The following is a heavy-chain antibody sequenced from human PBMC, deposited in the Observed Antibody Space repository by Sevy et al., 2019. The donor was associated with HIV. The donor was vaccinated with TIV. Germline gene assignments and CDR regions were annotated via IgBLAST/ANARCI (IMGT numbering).Heavy chain of an antibody. D-gene: IGHD4-17*01. V-gene: IGHV3-30*03. CDR2: ISFDESDK. J-gene: IGHJ6*02. CDR3: ARPRANYVDNYFFYAMDV. CDR1: GFTFSNYG. Sequence: GGSLRLSCAASGFTFSNYGVHWVRQAPGKGLEWVAHISFDESDKYYADSVKGRFTISRDNFKNTLYLQMNSLTTEDTAVYYCARPRANYVDNYFFYAMDVWGQGTTVTVSS.